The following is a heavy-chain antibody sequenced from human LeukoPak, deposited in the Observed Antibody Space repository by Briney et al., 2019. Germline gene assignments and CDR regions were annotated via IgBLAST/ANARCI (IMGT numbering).Heavy chain of an antibody. V-gene: IGHV3-23*01. CDR2: TSGSGGST. CDR1: GFTFSSYA. J-gene: IGHJ6*02. CDR3: AKASGYSSGWYLDYYGMDV. D-gene: IGHD6-19*01. Sequence: GGSLRPSCAASGFTFSSYAMSWVRQAPGEGLEWVSATSGSGGSTYYADSVKGRFTISRDNSKNTLYLQMNSLRAEDTAVYYCAKASGYSSGWYLDYYGMDVWGQGTTVTVSS.